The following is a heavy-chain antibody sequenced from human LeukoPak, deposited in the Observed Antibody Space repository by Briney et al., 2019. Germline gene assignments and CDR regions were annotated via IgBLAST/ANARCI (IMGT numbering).Heavy chain of an antibody. Sequence: ASVKVSCKASGYTFISYGISWVRQALGQGLEWMGWISAYNGKTIYAQKFQGRVTMTEDTSTDTAYMELSSLRSEDTAVYYCATATRGYYDSSGYYSDYWGQGTLVTVSS. CDR3: ATATRGYYDSSGYYSDY. CDR2: ISAYNGKT. V-gene: IGHV1-18*01. D-gene: IGHD3-22*01. CDR1: GYTFISYG. J-gene: IGHJ4*02.